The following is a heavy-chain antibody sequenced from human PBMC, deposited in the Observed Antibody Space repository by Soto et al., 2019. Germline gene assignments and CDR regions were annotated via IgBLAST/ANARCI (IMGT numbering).Heavy chain of an antibody. Sequence: QVQLRESGPGLVKPSETLSLTCFVSGDSLTVGGHYWTWIRQHPGKGLDWIGYIYHSGGTYYNPSLKSRLTLSVDTSENRFSLRLTSAAAADTAVSSCARGNNGFDLCGQGKMVTVSS. J-gene: IGHJ3*01. V-gene: IGHV4-31*03. CDR2: IYHSGGT. CDR3: ARGNNGFDL. CDR1: GDSLTVGGHY.